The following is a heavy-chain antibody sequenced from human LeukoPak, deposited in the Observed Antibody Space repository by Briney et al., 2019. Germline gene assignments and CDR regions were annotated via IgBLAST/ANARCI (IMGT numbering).Heavy chain of an antibody. Sequence: SETLSLTCTVCGDSINGHYLSWIRQPPGTGLEWIGYIYYSGSTDYNPSLKSRVTISVDTSKNQFSLKLSSVTAADTAVYYCGRTYHYGSGSSFLCDFWGQGTLVTVSS. CDR3: GRTYHYGSGSSFLCDF. J-gene: IGHJ4*02. CDR1: GDSINGHY. D-gene: IGHD3-10*01. CDR2: IYYSGST. V-gene: IGHV4-59*11.